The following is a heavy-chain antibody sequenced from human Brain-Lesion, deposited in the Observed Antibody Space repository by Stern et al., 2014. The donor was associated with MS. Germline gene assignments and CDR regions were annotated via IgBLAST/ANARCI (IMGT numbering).Heavy chain of an antibody. D-gene: IGHD3-22*01. V-gene: IGHV3-9*01. CDR2: INWNSGSL. CDR3: TKDSGYFSGLFDS. J-gene: IGHJ4*02. Sequence: DVQLVESGGGLVQPGRSLRLSCAASGFTFDAFALPWVRQAPGKGLAWVSGINWNSGSLAYADSVKGRFSISRDSAKNSLFLQMNSLRPEDTALYYCTKDSGYFSGLFDSWGQGTLVTVSS. CDR1: GFTFDAFA.